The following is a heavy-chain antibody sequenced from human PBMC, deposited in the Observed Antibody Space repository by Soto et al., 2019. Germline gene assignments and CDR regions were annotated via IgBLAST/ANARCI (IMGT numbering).Heavy chain of an antibody. CDR3: AREEDDFGNYYFDY. V-gene: IGHV3-33*01. J-gene: IGHJ4*02. Sequence: QTGGSLRLSCAASGFTFSSYGMHWVRQAPGKGLEWVAVIWYDGSNKYYADSVKGRFTISRDNSKNTLYLQMNSLRAEDTAVYYCAREEDDFGNYYFDYWGQGTLVTVSS. CDR2: IWYDGSNK. D-gene: IGHD3-3*01. CDR1: GFTFSSYG.